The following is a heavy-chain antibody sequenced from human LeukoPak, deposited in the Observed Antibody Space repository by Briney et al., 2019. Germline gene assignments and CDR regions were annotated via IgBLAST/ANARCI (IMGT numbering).Heavy chain of an antibody. CDR1: GDTFTSYA. CDR2: INAGNGNT. Sequence: GASVRVSCKATGDTFTSYAMHGVRQAPGQRLEWMGCINAGNGNTKYSQKFQGRVTITRDTSASTAYMELSSLRSEDTAVYYCARGKRIAAATHFDYWGQGTLVTVSS. D-gene: IGHD6-13*01. V-gene: IGHV1-3*01. J-gene: IGHJ4*02. CDR3: ARGKRIAAATHFDY.